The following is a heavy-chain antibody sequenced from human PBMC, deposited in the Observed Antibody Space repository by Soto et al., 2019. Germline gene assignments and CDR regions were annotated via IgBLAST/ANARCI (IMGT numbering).Heavy chain of an antibody. D-gene: IGHD6-13*01. J-gene: IGHJ6*02. CDR2: ISSSSSYI. V-gene: IGHV3-21*01. CDR3: ARETYSSSVRRRGYGMDV. CDR1: GFTFSSYS. Sequence: GGSLRLSCAASGFTFSSYSMNWVRQAPGKGLEWVSSISSSSSYIYYADSVKGRFTISRDNAKNSLYLQMNSLRAEDTAVYYCARETYSSSVRRRGYGMDVWGQGTTVTVSS.